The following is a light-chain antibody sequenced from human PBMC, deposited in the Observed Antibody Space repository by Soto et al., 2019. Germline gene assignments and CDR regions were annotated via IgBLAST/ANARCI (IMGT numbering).Light chain of an antibody. CDR2: GAS. J-gene: IGKJ4*01. CDR3: QQYNNWPPLT. Sequence: EIVMTQSPATLSVSLGERATLSCRASQSVSSNLAWYQQKPGQAPRLLIYGASTRATGIPARFSGSGSGTEFTLTISSLQSEDVAGYYCQQYNNWPPLTVGGGTKVEIK. V-gene: IGKV3-15*01. CDR1: QSVSSN.